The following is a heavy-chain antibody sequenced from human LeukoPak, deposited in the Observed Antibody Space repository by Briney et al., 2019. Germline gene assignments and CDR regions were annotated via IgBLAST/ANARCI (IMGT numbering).Heavy chain of an antibody. CDR2: IYPGDSDT. Sequence: GESLKISCQGSGYTFSSYWIGWVCQMPGKGLEWMGIIYPGDSDTRYSPSFQGQVTISADKSINTAYLQWSSLKASDTATYYCARHTGIGSYYVDYWGQGTLVTVSS. D-gene: IGHD1-26*01. CDR1: GYTFSSYW. V-gene: IGHV5-51*01. CDR3: ARHTGIGSYYVDY. J-gene: IGHJ4*02.